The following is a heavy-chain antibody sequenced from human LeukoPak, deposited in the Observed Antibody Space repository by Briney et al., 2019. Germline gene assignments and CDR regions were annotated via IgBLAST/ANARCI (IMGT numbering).Heavy chain of an antibody. CDR3: AKGDDSGGYYPGGADY. CDR1: GFTFSSYA. V-gene: IGHV3-23*01. Sequence: PGGSLRLSCAASGFTFSSYAMSWVRQAPGEGLEWVSAISGSGGSTYYADSVKGRFTISRDNSKNTLYLQMNSLRAEDTAVYYCAKGDDSGGYYPGGADYWGQGTLVTVSS. CDR2: ISGSGGST. D-gene: IGHD3-22*01. J-gene: IGHJ4*02.